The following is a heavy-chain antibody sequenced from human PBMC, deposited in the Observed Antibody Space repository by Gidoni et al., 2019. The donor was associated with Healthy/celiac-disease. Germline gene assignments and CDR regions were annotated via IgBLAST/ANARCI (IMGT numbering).Heavy chain of an antibody. J-gene: IGHJ6*02. CDR2: IYTSGST. V-gene: IGHV4-61*02. CDR3: ARIYSGSYYGMDV. CDR1: GGSISSGSYY. Sequence: QVQLQASGPGLVKPSQTLSLTCTVPGGSISSGSYYWSWIRQPAGKGLEWIGRIYTSGSTNYNPSLKSRVTISVDTSKNQFSLKLSSVTAADTAVYYCARIYSGSYYGMDVWGQGTTVTVSS. D-gene: IGHD1-26*01.